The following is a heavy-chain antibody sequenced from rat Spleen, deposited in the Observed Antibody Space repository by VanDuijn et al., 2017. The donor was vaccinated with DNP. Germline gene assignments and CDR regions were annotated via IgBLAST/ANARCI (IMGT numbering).Heavy chain of an antibody. CDR1: GFTFSNYY. Sequence: EVQLVESGGGLVQPGRSLKLSCAASGFTFSNYYMAWVRQAPKKGLEWVATITISGSRTYYPDSVKGRFTVSRDDAKSSLYLEMNSLRSDDTAAYYCARDAGGPFDYWGQGVMVTVSS. J-gene: IGHJ2*01. D-gene: IGHD1-11*01. CDR2: ITISGSRT. CDR3: ARDAGGPFDY. V-gene: IGHV5-27*01.